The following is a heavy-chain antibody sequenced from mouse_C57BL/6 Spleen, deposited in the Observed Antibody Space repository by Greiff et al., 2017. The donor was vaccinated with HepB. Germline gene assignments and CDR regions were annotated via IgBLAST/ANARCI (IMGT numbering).Heavy chain of an antibody. CDR2: INPSNGGT. D-gene: IGHD2-2*01. J-gene: IGHJ2*01. CDR1: GYTFTSYW. V-gene: IGHV1-53*01. Sequence: QVQLKESGTELVKPGASVKLSCKASGYTFTSYWMHWVKQRPGQGLEWIGNINPSNGGTNYNEKFKSKATLTVDKSSSTAYMQLSSLTSEDSAVYYCARFYCGYDVFDYWGQGTTLTVSS. CDR3: ARFYCGYDVFDY.